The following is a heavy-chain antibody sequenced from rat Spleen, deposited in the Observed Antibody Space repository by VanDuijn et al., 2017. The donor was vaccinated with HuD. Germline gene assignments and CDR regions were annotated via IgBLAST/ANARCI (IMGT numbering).Heavy chain of an antibody. J-gene: IGHJ1*01. Sequence: VQLVESGGGLVQPGKSLKLSCSASGFTFSSHGMHWIRKVPGKGLDWVAFISSSSGTVYSDAVKGRFTISRDNAKNTLFLQLNSLKSEDTAIYYCARHAVRRPTDWYFDFWGPGTMVTVSS. D-gene: IGHD1-11*01. CDR3: ARHAVRRPTDWYFDF. CDR1: GFTFSSHG. V-gene: IGHV5-62*01. CDR2: ISSSSGT.